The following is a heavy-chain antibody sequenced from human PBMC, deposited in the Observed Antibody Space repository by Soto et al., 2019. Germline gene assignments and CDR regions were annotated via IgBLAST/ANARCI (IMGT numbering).Heavy chain of an antibody. CDR3: TTGVAPS. CDR1: GLTFSNAW. V-gene: IGHV3-15*01. Sequence: EVQLVESGGGLVKPGGSLRLSCAASGLTFSNAWMSWVRQAPGKGLEWIGRIKTKTDGETTDYAAPVKGRVTISRDDSKNTVYLQMNSLKTEDTAVYYCTTGVAPSWGQGTLVTVSS. J-gene: IGHJ5*02. CDR2: IKTKTDGETT. D-gene: IGHD5-12*01.